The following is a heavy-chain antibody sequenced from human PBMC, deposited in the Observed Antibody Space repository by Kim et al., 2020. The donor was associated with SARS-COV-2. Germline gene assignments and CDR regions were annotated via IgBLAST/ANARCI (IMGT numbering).Heavy chain of an antibody. J-gene: IGHJ3*02. D-gene: IGHD6-19*01. CDR1: GGSISSSSYY. V-gene: IGHV4-39*01. CDR2: IYYSGST. Sequence: SETLSLTCTVSGGSISSSSYYWGWIRQPPGKGLEWIGSIYYSGSTYYNPSLKSRVTISVDTSKNQFSLKLSSVTAADTAVYYCAETGVRYSSGWSDAFDIWGQGTMVTVSS. CDR3: AETGVRYSSGWSDAFDI.